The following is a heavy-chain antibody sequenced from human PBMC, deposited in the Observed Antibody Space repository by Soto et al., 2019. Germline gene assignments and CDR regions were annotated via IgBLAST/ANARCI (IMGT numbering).Heavy chain of an antibody. CDR2: ISGSGGST. D-gene: IGHD5-18*01. Sequence: GGSLRLSCAASGFPFSSYSISLVRQAPGKGLECVSAISGSGGSTYYADSVKGRFTISRDYYKTTLYLQMNSLRAEDTAVYYWAKDQLYSYGHFGGAYGGQGTLVTVSS. V-gene: IGHV3-23*01. CDR1: GFPFSSYS. J-gene: IGHJ4*02. CDR3: AKDQLYSYGHFGGAY.